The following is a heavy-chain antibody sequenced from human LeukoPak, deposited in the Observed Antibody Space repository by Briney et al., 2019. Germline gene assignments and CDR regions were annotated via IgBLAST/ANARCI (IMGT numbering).Heavy chain of an antibody. V-gene: IGHV1-46*01. Sequence: ASVKVSCKASGYTFTSYYMHWVRQAPGQGLEWMGIINPSGGSTSYAQKFQGRVTMTRDTSTSTVYMELSSLRSEDTAVYYCARGSYGEYSECSTRYFDYWGQGTLVTVSS. CDR3: ARGSYGEYSECSTRYFDY. J-gene: IGHJ4*02. CDR2: INPSGGST. CDR1: GYTFTSYY. D-gene: IGHD3-16*01.